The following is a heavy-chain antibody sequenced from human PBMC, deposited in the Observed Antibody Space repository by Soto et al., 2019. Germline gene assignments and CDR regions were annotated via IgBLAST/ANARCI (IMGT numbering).Heavy chain of an antibody. CDR2: IYYSGST. Sequence: SETLSLTCTVSGDSIKTYFWTWVRQAPGKGLEWIGYIYYSGSTNYNPSLKSRVTISVDTSKNQFSLKLSSVTAADTAVYYCARSDGRYWGQGTLVTVSS. V-gene: IGHV4-59*01. CDR1: GDSIKTYF. CDR3: ARSDGRY. J-gene: IGHJ4*02.